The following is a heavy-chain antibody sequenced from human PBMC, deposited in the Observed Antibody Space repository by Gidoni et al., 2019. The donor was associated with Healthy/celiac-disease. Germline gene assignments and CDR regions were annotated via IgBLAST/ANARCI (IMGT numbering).Heavy chain of an antibody. D-gene: IGHD5-18*01. CDR3: ARRDTAMVTD. Sequence: QLQLQESGPGLVKPSETLSLTCTVSGGSISSSSYYWGWTRQPPGKGLEWIGSIYYSGSTYYNPSLKSRVTISVDTSKNQFSLKLSSVTAADTAVYYCARRDTAMVTDWGQGTLVTVSS. CDR1: GGSISSSSYY. J-gene: IGHJ4*02. V-gene: IGHV4-39*01. CDR2: IYYSGST.